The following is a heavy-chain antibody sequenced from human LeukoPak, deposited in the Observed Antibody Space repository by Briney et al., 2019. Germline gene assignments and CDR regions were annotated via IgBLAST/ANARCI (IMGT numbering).Heavy chain of an antibody. CDR2: ISYDGSNK. D-gene: IGHD1-26*01. V-gene: IGHV3-30*04. CDR1: GFTFSSYA. J-gene: IGHJ4*02. CDR3: ARGSGSYYGSFDY. Sequence: GGSLRLSCAASGFTFSSYAMHWVRQAPGKGLEWVAVISYDGSNKYYADSVKGRFTISRDNSKNTLYLQMNSLRAEDTAVYYCARGSGSYYGSFDYWGQGTLVTVSS.